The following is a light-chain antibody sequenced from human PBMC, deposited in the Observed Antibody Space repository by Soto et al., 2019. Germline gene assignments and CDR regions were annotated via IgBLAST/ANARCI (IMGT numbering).Light chain of an antibody. Sequence: QSVLTQPPSVSAAPGQKVTISCSGTSSNIESHSVSWYQRLPGTAPKLLIYEDSVRPSGIPDRFSGSKSGTSATLGITGLQPGDEADDYCGAWDTSLRAGVFGGGTQLTVL. J-gene: IGLJ7*01. CDR2: EDS. CDR1: SSNIESHS. V-gene: IGLV1-51*02. CDR3: GAWDTSLRAGV.